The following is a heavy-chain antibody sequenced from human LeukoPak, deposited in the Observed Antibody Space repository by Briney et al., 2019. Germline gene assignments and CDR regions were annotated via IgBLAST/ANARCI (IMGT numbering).Heavy chain of an antibody. V-gene: IGHV1-2*02. CDR2: INPNSGGT. D-gene: IGHD6-19*01. J-gene: IGHJ4*02. CDR3: ASLIAVAGTGVGGD. Sequence: ASVKVSCKASGYTFTGYYMHWVRQAPGQGLEWMGWINPNSGGTNYAQKFQGRVTMTRGTSISTAYMELSRLTSDDTAVYYCASLIAVAGTGVGGDWGQGTLVTVSS. CDR1: GYTFTGYY.